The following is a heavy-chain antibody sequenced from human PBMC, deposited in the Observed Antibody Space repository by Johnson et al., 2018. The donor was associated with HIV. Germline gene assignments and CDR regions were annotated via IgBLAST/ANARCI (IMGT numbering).Heavy chain of an antibody. V-gene: IGHV3-23*04. J-gene: IGHJ3*01. D-gene: IGHD3-22*01. CDR2: ISGSDSIT. CDR1: GFTFSSYA. Sequence: VQLVESGGGLVQPGGSLRLSCAASGFTFSSYAMSWVRQAPGKGLEWVSAISGSDSITYYADSVQGLFTISRDNSKNTLYLQMNSPRAEDTALYYCAKERAIGYHLAAFDFWGQGTLVTVSS. CDR3: AKERAIGYHLAAFDF.